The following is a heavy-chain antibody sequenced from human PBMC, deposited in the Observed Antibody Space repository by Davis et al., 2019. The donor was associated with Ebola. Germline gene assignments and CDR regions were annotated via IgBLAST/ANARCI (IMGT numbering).Heavy chain of an antibody. V-gene: IGHV1-24*01. CDR3: ATSPGYNHGFDD. D-gene: IGHD5-18*01. CDR1: GYSLIELS. CDR2: FDPEDGKT. J-gene: IGHJ4*02. Sequence: ASVQVSCKVSGYSLIELSMHWVRQTPGKGLEWLGGFDPEDGKTVSAQNFQGRVTMTEDPSTDTAYMELRSLSSEDTAVYYCATSPGYNHGFDDWGQGTLVTVSS.